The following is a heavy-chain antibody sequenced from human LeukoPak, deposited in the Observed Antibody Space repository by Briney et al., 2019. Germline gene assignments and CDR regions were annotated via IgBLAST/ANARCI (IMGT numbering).Heavy chain of an antibody. J-gene: IGHJ4*02. Sequence: GGSLRLSCEGSGFSFSSYWMTWVRQLPGKGLEWVAVISYDGSNKHYADSVKGRFTISRDNSKNTLYLQMNSLRAEDTAVYYCAKDPIWWNYFDYWGQGTLVTVSS. CDR2: ISYDGSNK. CDR1: GFSFSSYW. D-gene: IGHD2-8*02. V-gene: IGHV3-30*18. CDR3: AKDPIWWNYFDY.